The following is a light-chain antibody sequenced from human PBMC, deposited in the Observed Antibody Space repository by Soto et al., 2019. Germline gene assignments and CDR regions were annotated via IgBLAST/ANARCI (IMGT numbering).Light chain of an antibody. V-gene: IGLV2-23*02. CDR2: EVS. CDR1: SSDVGSYNL. Sequence: QSALTQPASVSGSPGQSITISCTGTSSDVGSYNLVSWYQQHPRKAPKLMIYEVSKRPSGVSNRFSGSKSGNTASLTIFGHQAEDGADYYCCSYAGSSTVFGGGTEVTVL. J-gene: IGLJ3*02. CDR3: CSYAGSSTV.